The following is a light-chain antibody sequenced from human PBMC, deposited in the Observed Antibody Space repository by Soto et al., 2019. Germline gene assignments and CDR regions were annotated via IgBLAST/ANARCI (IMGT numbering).Light chain of an antibody. CDR3: CSYAGSSTLL. CDR1: SSDVGSYNL. CDR2: EGS. J-gene: IGLJ1*01. Sequence: QSALTQPASVSGSPGPSITISCTGTSSDVGSYNLVSWYQQHPGKAPKLMIYEGSKRPSGVSNRFSGSKSGNTASLTISGLQAEDEADYYCCSYAGSSTLLFGTGTKLTVL. V-gene: IGLV2-23*01.